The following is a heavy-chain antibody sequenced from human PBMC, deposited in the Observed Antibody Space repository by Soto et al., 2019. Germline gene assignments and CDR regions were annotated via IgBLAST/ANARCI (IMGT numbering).Heavy chain of an antibody. J-gene: IGHJ3*02. V-gene: IGHV1-69*01. CDR1: GGTFSSYA. CDR2: IIPIFGTA. CDR3: ARDSGYCSGGSCYSSAFDI. Sequence: QVQLVQSGAEVKKPGSSVKVSCKASGGTFSSYAISWVRQAPGQGLEWMGGIIPIFGTANYAQKLQGRVTITADESTSTAYMELSSLRSEDTAVYYCARDSGYCSGGSCYSSAFDIWGQGTMVTVSS. D-gene: IGHD2-15*01.